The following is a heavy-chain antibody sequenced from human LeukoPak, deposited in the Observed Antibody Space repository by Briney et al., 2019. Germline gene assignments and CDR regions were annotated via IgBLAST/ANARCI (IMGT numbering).Heavy chain of an antibody. CDR3: ARARRGYSGFNWFDP. CDR2: INHSGST. V-gene: IGHV4-34*01. CDR1: GGSFSGYY. Sequence: SETLSLTCAVYGGSFSGYYWSWIRQPPGKGLEWIGEINHSGSTNYNPSLKSRVTISVDTSKNQFSLKLSSVTAADTAVYYCARARRGYSGFNWFDPWGQGTLVTVSS. J-gene: IGHJ5*02. D-gene: IGHD5-12*01.